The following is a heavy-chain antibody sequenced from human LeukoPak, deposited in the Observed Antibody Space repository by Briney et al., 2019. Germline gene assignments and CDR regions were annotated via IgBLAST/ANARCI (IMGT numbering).Heavy chain of an antibody. CDR2: ISGSGGST. J-gene: IGHJ3*02. Sequence: HPGGSLRLSCAASGFTFSSYAMSWVRQAPGKGLEWVSAISGSGGSTYYADSVKGRFTISRDNSKNTLYLQMNSLRAEDTAVYYCAKPINPDDAFDIWGQGTMVTVSS. CDR3: AKPINPDDAFDI. CDR1: GFTFSSYA. V-gene: IGHV3-23*01. D-gene: IGHD1-1*01.